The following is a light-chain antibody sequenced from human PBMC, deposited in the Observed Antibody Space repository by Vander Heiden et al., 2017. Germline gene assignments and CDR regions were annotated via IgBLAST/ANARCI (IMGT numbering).Light chain of an antibody. V-gene: IGKV4-1*01. CDR1: QSVLYSSNNNIC. CDR2: LAS. CDR3: QRYHSTPHFT. Sequence: DLVTTQSPDSLAVSLGERATINRMPSQSVLYSSNNNICLSLYQQKPGQPPKLLILLASTRESGVPDRFSCSGSGTDFTLTISSLQAEDVAFYNCQRYHSTPHFTFGGGTKVEIK. J-gene: IGKJ4*01.